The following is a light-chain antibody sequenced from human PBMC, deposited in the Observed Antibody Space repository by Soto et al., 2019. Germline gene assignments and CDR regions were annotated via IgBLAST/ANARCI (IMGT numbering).Light chain of an antibody. Sequence: EIVLTQSPATLYSSPGEEATISCGASQSVSSLLAWYQQKPGQAPRLLIYAASNRATGIPARFSGSGSGTDFSLTISRIEPEDFSVYYCQQRSNWPWTFGQGTKVEI. V-gene: IGKV3-11*01. CDR1: QSVSSL. CDR3: QQRSNWPWT. J-gene: IGKJ1*01. CDR2: AAS.